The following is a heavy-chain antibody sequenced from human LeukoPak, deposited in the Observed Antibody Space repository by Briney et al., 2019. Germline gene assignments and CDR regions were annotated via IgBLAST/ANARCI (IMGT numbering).Heavy chain of an antibody. CDR2: ISGSGGST. CDR1: GFTFSSYA. CDR3: AKDRSYYDILTGSPIGPGWFDP. J-gene: IGHJ5*02. D-gene: IGHD3-9*01. V-gene: IGHV3-23*01. Sequence: GGSLRLSCAASGFTFSSYAMSWVRQAPGKGLEWVSAISGSGGSTYYADSVKGRFTISGDNSKNTLYLQMNSLRAEDTAVYYCAKDRSYYDILTGSPIGPGWFDPWGQGTLVTVSS.